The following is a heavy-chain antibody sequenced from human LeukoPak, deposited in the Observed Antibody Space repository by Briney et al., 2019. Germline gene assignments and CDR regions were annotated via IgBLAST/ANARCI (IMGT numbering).Heavy chain of an antibody. J-gene: IGHJ4*02. V-gene: IGHV3-74*01. CDR1: GFTFSNYW. CDR2: INERATII. D-gene: IGHD3-16*01. Sequence: GGSLRLSCAASGFTFSNYWMHWVRQAPGKGLEWVSRINERATIISYADSVKGRFTTSRENARNTLYLQMNSLTAEGRAGYYCVRDLILVWTPGDDFDHWGEGTLVTVSS. CDR3: VRDLILVWTPGDDFDH.